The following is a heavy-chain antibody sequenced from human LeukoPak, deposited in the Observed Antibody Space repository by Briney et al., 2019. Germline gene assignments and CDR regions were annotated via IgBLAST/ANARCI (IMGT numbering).Heavy chain of an antibody. CDR3: ASGNFDFWSGPNDY. J-gene: IGHJ4*02. CDR1: GFTFSSYS. CDR2: ITSSSSYI. D-gene: IGHD3-3*01. V-gene: IGHV3-21*01. Sequence: PGGSLTLSCAASGFTFSSYSMNWLRQAPGKGLKWVSSITSSSSYIYYADSVKGRFTISRDNAKNSLYLQTNSLRAEDTDVYYCASGNFDFWSGPNDYWGQGTLVTVSS.